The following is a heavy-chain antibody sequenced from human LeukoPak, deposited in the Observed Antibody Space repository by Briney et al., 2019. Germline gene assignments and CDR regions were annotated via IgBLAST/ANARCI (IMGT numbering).Heavy chain of an antibody. CDR1: GGSISSYY. CDR2: IYTSGST. Sequence: PSETLSLTCTVSGGSISSYYWSWIRQPPGKGLEGIGYIYTSGSTNYNPSLKSRVTISVDTSKNQFSLKLTSVTAADTAVYYCARDKKGTSCYDYWGQGTLVTVSS. CDR3: ARDKKGTSCYDY. J-gene: IGHJ4*02. D-gene: IGHD2-2*01. V-gene: IGHV4-59*01.